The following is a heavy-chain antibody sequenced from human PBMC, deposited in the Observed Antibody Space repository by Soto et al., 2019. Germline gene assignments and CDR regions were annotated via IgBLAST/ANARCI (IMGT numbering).Heavy chain of an antibody. Sequence: SGPTLVNPTQTLTLTCTFSGFSLSTSGMRVSWIRQPPGKALEWLARIDWDDDKFYSTSLKTRLTISKDTSKNQVVLTMTNMDPVDTATYYCTLRDDSSTGPIYWGQGIQVTVSS. V-gene: IGHV2-70*04. J-gene: IGHJ4*02. D-gene: IGHD3-16*01. CDR1: GFSLSTSGMR. CDR2: IDWDDDK. CDR3: TLRDDSSTGPIY.